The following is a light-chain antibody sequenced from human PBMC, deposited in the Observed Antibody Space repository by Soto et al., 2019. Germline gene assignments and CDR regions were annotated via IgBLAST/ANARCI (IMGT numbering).Light chain of an antibody. V-gene: IGLV2-14*01. J-gene: IGLJ2*01. CDR1: NSAVGSYNS. CDR3: SSYTSTITL. CDR2: EVS. Sequence: QSVLTQPASVSGSPGQSITISCTGTNSAVGSYNSVSWYQQHPGKAPKLMIYEVSNRPSGVSNRFSGSKSGNTASLTISGLQAEDEADYYCSSYTSTITLFGGGTKLTVL.